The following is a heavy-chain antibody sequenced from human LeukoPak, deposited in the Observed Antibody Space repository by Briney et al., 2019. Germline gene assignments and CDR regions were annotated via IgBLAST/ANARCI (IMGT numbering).Heavy chain of an antibody. CDR3: AKEVGDNSYGQIFDY. CDR1: GFTFSSYG. Sequence: GGSLRLSCAASGFTFSSYGMHWVRQAPGKGLEWVAVISYDGSNKYYADSVKGRFTISRDNSKNTLYLQMNSLRAEDTAVYYCAKEVGDNSYGQIFDYWGQGTLVTVSS. V-gene: IGHV3-30*18. D-gene: IGHD5-18*01. J-gene: IGHJ4*02. CDR2: ISYDGSNK.